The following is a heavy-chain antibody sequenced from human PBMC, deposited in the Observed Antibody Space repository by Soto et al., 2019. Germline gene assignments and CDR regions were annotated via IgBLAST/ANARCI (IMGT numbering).Heavy chain of an antibody. Sequence: QVQLQQWGAGLLKPSETLSLTCAVYGGSFSGYYWSWIRQPPGKGLEWIGEINHSGSTNYNPSLKSRVTISGDTAKNQCSRKLSSVTAADTAVYYCARGSGYYFWYFDLWGRGTLVTVSS. J-gene: IGHJ2*01. CDR1: GGSFSGYY. CDR2: INHSGST. CDR3: ARGSGYYFWYFDL. V-gene: IGHV4-34*01. D-gene: IGHD3-22*01.